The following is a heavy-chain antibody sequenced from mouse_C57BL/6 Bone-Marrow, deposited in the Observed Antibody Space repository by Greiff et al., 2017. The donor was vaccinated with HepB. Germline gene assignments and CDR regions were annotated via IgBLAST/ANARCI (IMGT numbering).Heavy chain of an antibody. CDR3: ARGFHFDY. CDR1: GYTFTDYY. Sequence: QVQLQQPGAELVKPGASVKVSCKASGYTFTDYYINWVKQRPGQGLEWIARIYPGSGNTYYNEKFKGKATLTAEKSSSTAYMQLSSLTSEDSAVYFCARGFHFDYWGQGTTLTVSS. J-gene: IGHJ2*01. V-gene: IGHV1-76*01. CDR2: IYPGSGNT.